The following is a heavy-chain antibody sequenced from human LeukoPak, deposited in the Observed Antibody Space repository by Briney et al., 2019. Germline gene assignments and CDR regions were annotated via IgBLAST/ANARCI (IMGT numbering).Heavy chain of an antibody. Sequence: SVKVSCKASGGTFSSYAISWVRQAPGQGLEWMGGITPIFGTANYAQKFQGRVTITTDESTSTAYMELSSLRSEDTAVYYCASAHSRRPRDRYYYYHMVVWGKGPTVTVSS. V-gene: IGHV1-69*05. CDR1: GGTFSSYA. D-gene: IGHD1-14*01. CDR2: ITPIFGTA. CDR3: ASAHSRRPRDRYYYYHMVV. J-gene: IGHJ6*03.